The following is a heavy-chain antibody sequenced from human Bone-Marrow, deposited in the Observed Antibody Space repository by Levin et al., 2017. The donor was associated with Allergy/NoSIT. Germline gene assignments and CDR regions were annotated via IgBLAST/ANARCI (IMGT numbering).Heavy chain of an antibody. V-gene: IGHV4-34*01. Sequence: GSLRLSFAVFGGSFSDYYWTWIRQAPGKGLEWIGEISHSGSTTYNPSLKTRVIISIDTAKNQFSVTSNSVTAADTAVYFCARGWPGRPIPGKSKSNYFHPWGQGVQVTVSS. CDR2: ISHSGST. CDR1: GGSFSDYY. D-gene: IGHD3-10*01. J-gene: IGHJ5*02. CDR3: ARGWPGRPIPGKSKSNYFHP.